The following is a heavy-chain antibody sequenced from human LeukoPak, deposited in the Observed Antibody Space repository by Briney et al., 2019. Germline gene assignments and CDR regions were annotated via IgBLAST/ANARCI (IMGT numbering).Heavy chain of an antibody. CDR2: IIPIFGTA. V-gene: IGHV1-69*13. Sequence: GASVKVSCKASGGTFSSYAISWVRQAPGQGLEWMGGIIPIFGTANYAQKFQGRVTITADESTSTAYMELSSLRSEDTAVYYCARVGYSYGYVGNWFDPWGQGTLVTVSS. CDR1: GGTFSSYA. D-gene: IGHD5-18*01. CDR3: ARVGYSYGYVGNWFDP. J-gene: IGHJ5*02.